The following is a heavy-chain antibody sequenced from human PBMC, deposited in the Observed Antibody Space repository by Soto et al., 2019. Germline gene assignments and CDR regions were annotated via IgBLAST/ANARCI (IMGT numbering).Heavy chain of an antibody. D-gene: IGHD3-10*01. Sequence: QVQLVQSGAEVKKPGASVKVSCKASGYSFTSYAIHWVRQAPGQGLECMGWINAANGKTRYSQKFQGRVTITRDTSATTAYMDLSSLTSEDTAVYYCARSGGLDDWGQGTLITVSS. CDR2: INAANGKT. V-gene: IGHV1-3*01. CDR1: GYSFTSYA. J-gene: IGHJ4*02. CDR3: ARSGGLDD.